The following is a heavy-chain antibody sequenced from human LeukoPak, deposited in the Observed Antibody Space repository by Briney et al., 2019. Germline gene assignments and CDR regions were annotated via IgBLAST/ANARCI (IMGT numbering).Heavy chain of an antibody. Sequence: GASVKVSCKASGGTFSSYAISWVRQAPGQRLEWMGGIIPIFGTANYAQKFQGRVTITADESTSTAYMELSSLRSEDTAVYYCARDVRGDGVDYWGQGTLVTVSS. CDR2: IIPIFGTA. D-gene: IGHD3-10*02. CDR3: ARDVRGDGVDY. J-gene: IGHJ4*02. CDR1: GGTFSSYA. V-gene: IGHV1-69*13.